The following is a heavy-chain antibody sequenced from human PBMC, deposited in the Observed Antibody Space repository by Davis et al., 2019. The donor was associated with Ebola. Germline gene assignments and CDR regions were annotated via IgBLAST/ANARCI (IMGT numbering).Heavy chain of an antibody. Sequence: VSCKASGYTFTGYYMHWVRQAPGQGLEWMGWINPNSGGTNYAQKFQGRVTMTRDTSISTAYMELSRLRSDDTAVYYCARDRRIAVAGTYWFDPWGQGTLVTVSS. CDR2: INPNSGGT. CDR3: ARDRRIAVAGTYWFDP. D-gene: IGHD6-19*01. CDR1: GYTFTGYY. J-gene: IGHJ5*02. V-gene: IGHV1-2*02.